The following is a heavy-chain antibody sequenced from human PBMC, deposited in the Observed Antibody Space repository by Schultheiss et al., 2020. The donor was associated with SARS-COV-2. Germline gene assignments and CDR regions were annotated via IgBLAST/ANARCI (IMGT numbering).Heavy chain of an antibody. CDR1: GGSISSYY. Sequence: SETLSLTCTVSGGSISSYYWSWIRQPAGKGLEWIGRIYTSGSTNYNPSLKSRVTMSVDTSKNQFSLKLSSVTAADTAVYYCATSKHNYGSGSYPYYYYYYGMDVWGQGTTVTVSS. CDR2: IYTSGST. J-gene: IGHJ6*02. V-gene: IGHV4-4*07. D-gene: IGHD3-10*01. CDR3: ATSKHNYGSGSYPYYYYYYGMDV.